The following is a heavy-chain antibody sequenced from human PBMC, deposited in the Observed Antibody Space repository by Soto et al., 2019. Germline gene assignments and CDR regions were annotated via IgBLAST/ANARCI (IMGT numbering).Heavy chain of an antibody. V-gene: IGHV3-23*01. CDR3: AKENAAAAYLYYFDY. CDR2: VSIGGST. Sequence: GGSLRLSCAASGFTFSSYAMGWVRQGPGKGLEWVAVVSIGGSTHYADSVRGRFTISRDNAKNSLYLRMNSLRAQDTAVYYCAKENAAAAYLYYFDYWGQGALVTVSS. CDR1: GFTFSSYA. J-gene: IGHJ4*02. D-gene: IGHD6-13*01.